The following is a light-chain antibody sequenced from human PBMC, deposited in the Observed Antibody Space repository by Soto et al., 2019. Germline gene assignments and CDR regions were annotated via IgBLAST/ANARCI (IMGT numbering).Light chain of an antibody. CDR3: TSYRATGSLLI. J-gene: IGLJ2*01. CDR2: EVS. V-gene: IGLV2-14*01. CDR1: SSDIGGYDY. Sequence: QSALTQPASVSGSPGQSITLSCTGTSSDIGGYDYVSWYQQSPGKAPKLIIFEVSHRPLGVSDRFSGSKSGNTASLTIAGLQAEDEATYYCTSYRATGSLLIFGGGTQLTVL.